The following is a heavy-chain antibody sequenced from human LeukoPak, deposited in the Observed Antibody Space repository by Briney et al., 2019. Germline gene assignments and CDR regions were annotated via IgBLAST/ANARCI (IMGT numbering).Heavy chain of an antibody. J-gene: IGHJ5*02. Sequence: ASVKVSCKASGYTFTDYYIHWVRQAPGQGLEWMGWINPNSDGISYAQKFQGRVTMTRDTSISTAYMELSSLRSDDTAVYYCARVKALGIVGSTTVLDPWGQGTLVTVSS. V-gene: IGHV1-2*02. CDR1: GYTFTDYY. CDR2: INPNSDGI. D-gene: IGHD1-26*01. CDR3: ARVKALGIVGSTTVLDP.